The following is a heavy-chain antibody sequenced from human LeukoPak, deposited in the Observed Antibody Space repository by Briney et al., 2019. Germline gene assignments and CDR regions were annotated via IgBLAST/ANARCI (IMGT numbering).Heavy chain of an antibody. CDR1: GFTFSAYG. CDR3: ARDGTGIVYYYAMDV. J-gene: IGHJ6*02. CDR2: ISSSSSYI. D-gene: IGHD3/OR15-3a*01. Sequence: GGSLRLSCAASGFTFSAYGINWVRQAPGKGLEWVSSISSSSSYIYYADSVKGRFTISRDNTKNSLYLQMHSLRAEDTAVYYCARDGTGIVYYYAMDVWGQGTTVTVSS. V-gene: IGHV3-21*03.